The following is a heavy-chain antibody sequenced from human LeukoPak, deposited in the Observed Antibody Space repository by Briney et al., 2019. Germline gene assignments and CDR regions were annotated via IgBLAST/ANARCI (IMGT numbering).Heavy chain of an antibody. Sequence: SETLSLTCTVSDGSISSSSHYWGWIRQPPGKGLEWIGSIYYSGSTYYNPSLKSRVTISVDTSKNQFSLKLSSVTAADTAVYYCASYPGTNFDYWGQGTLVTVSS. D-gene: IGHD1/OR15-1a*01. V-gene: IGHV4-39*01. J-gene: IGHJ4*02. CDR2: IYYSGST. CDR1: DGSISSSSHY. CDR3: ASYPGTNFDY.